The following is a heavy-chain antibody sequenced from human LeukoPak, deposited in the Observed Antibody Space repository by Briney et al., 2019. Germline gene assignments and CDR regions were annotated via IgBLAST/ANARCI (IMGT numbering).Heavy chain of an antibody. CDR1: GFTFSSYA. Sequence: GGSLRLSCAASGFTFSSYAMSWVRQAPGKGLEWVSAISGSGGSTYYADSVKGRFTISRDNSKNTLYLQMNSLRAEDTAVYYCARDPGVIGRFDPWGLGTLVTVSS. CDR3: ARDPGVIGRFDP. D-gene: IGHD3-16*02. J-gene: IGHJ5*02. CDR2: ISGSGGST. V-gene: IGHV3-23*01.